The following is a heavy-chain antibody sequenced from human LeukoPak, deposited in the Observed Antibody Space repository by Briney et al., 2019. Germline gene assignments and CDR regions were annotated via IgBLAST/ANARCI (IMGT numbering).Heavy chain of an antibody. V-gene: IGHV3-48*03. J-gene: IGHJ4*02. CDR1: GFTFSSYE. CDR2: ISGSGSTI. Sequence: GGSLRLSCAASGFTFSSYEMNWVRQAPGKGLEWVSYISGSGSTIYYADSVKGRFTISRDNAQNSLSLQMSSLRAEDTAVYYCARVRRGYSYGEFDYWGQGTLVTVSS. CDR3: ARVRRGYSYGEFDY. D-gene: IGHD5-18*01.